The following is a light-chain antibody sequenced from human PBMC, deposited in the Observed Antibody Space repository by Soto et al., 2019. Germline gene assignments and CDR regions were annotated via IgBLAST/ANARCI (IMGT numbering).Light chain of an antibody. CDR2: AAS. Sequence: AIRMTQSPSSFSASTGDRVTITCRASQGISSYLAWYQQKPGKAPKLLIYAASTLQSGVPSRFSGSGSGTDFTLTISSLQSEDFATYYCTQYYSYPRTFGQGTKVEIK. CDR3: TQYYSYPRT. V-gene: IGKV1-8*01. CDR1: QGISSY. J-gene: IGKJ1*01.